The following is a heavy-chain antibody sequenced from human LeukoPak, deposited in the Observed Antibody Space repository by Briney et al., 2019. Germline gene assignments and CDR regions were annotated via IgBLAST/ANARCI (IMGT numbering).Heavy chain of an antibody. D-gene: IGHD6-19*01. CDR3: ASTSGWYEPIDY. CDR2: IWYDGSNK. V-gene: IGHV3-33*08. CDR1: GFSFSYYG. Sequence: GGSLRLSCSASGFSFSYYGFHWVRQAPGKGLEWVAVIWYDGSNKYYADSVKGRFTISRDNSKNTLYLQMNSLRAEDTAVYYCASTSGWYEPIDYWGQGTLVTVSS. J-gene: IGHJ4*02.